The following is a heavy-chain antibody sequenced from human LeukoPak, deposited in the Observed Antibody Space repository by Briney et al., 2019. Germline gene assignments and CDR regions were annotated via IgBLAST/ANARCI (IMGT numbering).Heavy chain of an antibody. V-gene: IGHV3-23*01. J-gene: IGHJ3*02. CDR2: TSETGGAR. Sequence: GGSLRLSCVASGFAFSTSGMSWFRQAPGRGPEWVSGTSETGGARYYADSVRGRFTISKDNAKNSLYLQMNSLRAEDTAVYYCARDMATIKGDAFDIWGQGTMVTVSS. CDR3: ARDMATIKGDAFDI. CDR1: GFAFSTSG. D-gene: IGHD5-24*01.